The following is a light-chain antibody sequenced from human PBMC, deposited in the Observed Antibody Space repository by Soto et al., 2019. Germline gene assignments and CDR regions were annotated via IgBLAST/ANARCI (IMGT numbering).Light chain of an antibody. CDR3: QQYGAAPRS. V-gene: IGKV3-20*01. CDR2: GAS. J-gene: IGKJ1*01. Sequence: EIVLTQSPGTLSLSPGETATLSCRASQSVRRDYLAWLQQKPGQAPRVLIYGASSRAAGIPDRFSGSGSGTAFTLTISRLEAEDSAVYYCQQYGAAPRSFRQGTKVHIK. CDR1: QSVRRDY.